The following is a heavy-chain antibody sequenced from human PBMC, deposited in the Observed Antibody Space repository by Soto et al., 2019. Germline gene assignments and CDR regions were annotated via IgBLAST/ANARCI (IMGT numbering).Heavy chain of an antibody. Sequence: PGGSLRLSCAASGFTFSSYGMHWVRQAPGKGLEWVAVIWYDGSNKYYADSVKGRFTISRDNSKNTLYLQMNSLRAEDTAVYYCARGLYYYDSSGYLDAFDIWGQGTMVTVS. V-gene: IGHV3-33*01. CDR2: IWYDGSNK. CDR3: ARGLYYYDSSGYLDAFDI. D-gene: IGHD3-22*01. J-gene: IGHJ3*02. CDR1: GFTFSSYG.